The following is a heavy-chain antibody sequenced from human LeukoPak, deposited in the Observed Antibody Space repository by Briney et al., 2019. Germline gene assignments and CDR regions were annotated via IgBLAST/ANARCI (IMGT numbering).Heavy chain of an antibody. CDR1: GFTFSSYA. CDR2: ISYDGSNK. Sequence: GGSLRLSCAASGFTFSSYAMHWVRQAPGKGLEWVAVISYDGSNKYYADSVKGRFTISRDNSKNTLYLQMNSLRAGDTAVYYCARDRVRYSSSWTFDYWGQGTLVTVSS. J-gene: IGHJ4*02. V-gene: IGHV3-30*04. CDR3: ARDRVRYSSSWTFDY. D-gene: IGHD6-13*01.